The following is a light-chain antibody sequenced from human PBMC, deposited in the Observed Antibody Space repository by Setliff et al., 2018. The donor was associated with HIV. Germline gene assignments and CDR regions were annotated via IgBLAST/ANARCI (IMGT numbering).Light chain of an antibody. Sequence: QSVLAQPASVSGSPGQSVTISCTGTSSDVGFYNYVSWYQQHPGKAPKLMIYEVSNRPSGVSDRFSGSKSGNTASLTISGLQAEDEADCYCSSYTSSSTYVFGTGTKV. J-gene: IGLJ1*01. CDR1: SSDVGFYNY. CDR2: EVS. CDR3: SSYTSSSTYV. V-gene: IGLV2-14*01.